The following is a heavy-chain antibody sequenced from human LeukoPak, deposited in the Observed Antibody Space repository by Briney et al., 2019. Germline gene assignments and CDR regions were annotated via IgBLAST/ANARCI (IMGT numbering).Heavy chain of an antibody. CDR3: ARVRGSSGSYEYYHYMDV. D-gene: IGHD1-26*01. CDR2: IYHRGNT. Sequence: SETLSLTCAVSGGSISSSNWWNWVRQTPGKGLEWIGEIYHRGNTHYNPSLKSRVTMSVDTSTNQFSLRVNSVTAADTAVYYCARVRGSSGSYEYYHYMDVWGKGTTVTISS. J-gene: IGHJ6*03. V-gene: IGHV4-4*02. CDR1: GGSISSSNW.